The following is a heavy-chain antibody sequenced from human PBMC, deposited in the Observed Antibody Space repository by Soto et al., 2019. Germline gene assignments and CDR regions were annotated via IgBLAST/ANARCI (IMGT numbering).Heavy chain of an antibody. J-gene: IGHJ6*02. D-gene: IGHD3-3*01. CDR3: ARDFAYYDFWSGYYARSKYYGMDV. Sequence: PGGSLRLSCAASGFTFSDYYMSWIRQAPGKGLEWVSYISSSGSTIYYADSVKGRFTISRDNAKNSLYLQMNSLRAEDTAVYYCARDFAYYDFWSGYYARSKYYGMDVWGQGTTVTAP. CDR2: ISSSGSTI. CDR1: GFTFSDYY. V-gene: IGHV3-11*01.